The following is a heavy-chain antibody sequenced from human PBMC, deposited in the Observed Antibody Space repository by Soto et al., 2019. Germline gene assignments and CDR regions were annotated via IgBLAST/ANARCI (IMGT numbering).Heavy chain of an antibody. J-gene: IGHJ5*02. CDR3: TSSESYLVDNWFDP. V-gene: IGHV3-15*01. Sequence: SGGSLRLSCAASGFTFSNAWMSWVRQAPGKGLEWVGRIKSKTDGGTTDYAAPVKGRFTISRDDSKKTLYLQMNSLKTEDTAVYYCTSSESYLVDNWFDPWGQGTLVTVSS. D-gene: IGHD1-26*01. CDR1: GFTFSNAW. CDR2: IKSKTDGGTT.